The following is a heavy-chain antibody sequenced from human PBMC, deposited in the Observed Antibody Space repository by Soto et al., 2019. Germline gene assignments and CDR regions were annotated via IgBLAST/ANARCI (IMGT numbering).Heavy chain of an antibody. CDR1: GFTLTSYA. CDR2: ISASGGTT. D-gene: IGHD6-6*01. CDR3: ASGGRAARLSSFQY. J-gene: IGHJ4*02. V-gene: IGHV3-23*01. Sequence: HPGGSLRLSCAAPGFTLTSYAMTWVRQAPGKGLEWVSVISASGGTTFYADSVKGRFTISRDNSKNTVFLQMNSLTAEDTAIYYCASGGRAARLSSFQYWGQGTLVTVSS.